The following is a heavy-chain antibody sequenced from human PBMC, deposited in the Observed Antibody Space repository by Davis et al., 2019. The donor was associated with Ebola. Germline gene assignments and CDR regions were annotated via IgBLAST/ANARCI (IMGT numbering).Heavy chain of an antibody. J-gene: IGHJ5*02. Sequence: MPSETLSLTCTVSGGSISSYYWSWIRQPPGKGLEWIGYICYSGSTNYNPSLKSRVTISVDTSKNQFSLKLSSVTAADTAVYYCARASLMVYASHWFDPWGQGTLVTVSS. D-gene: IGHD2-8*01. CDR3: ARASLMVYASHWFDP. CDR2: ICYSGST. CDR1: GGSISSYY. V-gene: IGHV4-59*01.